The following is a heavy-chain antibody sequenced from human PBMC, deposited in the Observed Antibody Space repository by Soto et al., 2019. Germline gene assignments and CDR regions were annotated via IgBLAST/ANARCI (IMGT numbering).Heavy chain of an antibody. D-gene: IGHD1-1*01. CDR2: ISYDGSNK. Sequence: QVQLVESGGGVVQPGRSLRLSCAASGFTFSSYAMHWVRQAPGKGLERVAVISYDGSNKYYADSVKGRFTISRDNSKNTLYLQMNSMRAEDTAVYYCARDQVPYNWNLPGDYWGQGTLVTVSS. V-gene: IGHV3-30-3*01. CDR3: ARDQVPYNWNLPGDY. CDR1: GFTFSSYA. J-gene: IGHJ4*02.